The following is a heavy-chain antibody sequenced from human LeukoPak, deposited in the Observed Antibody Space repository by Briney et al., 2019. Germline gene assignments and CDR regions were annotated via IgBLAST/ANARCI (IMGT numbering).Heavy chain of an antibody. CDR3: ARDGRSTWYEDS. D-gene: IGHD6-13*01. Sequence: GGSLRLSCAASGFTFSSYWMHWVRQAPGKGLVWVSRINSDGSSTSYADSVKGRFTISRDNAKNSLFLQMNNLRAEDAAVYFCARDGRSTWYEDSWGQGTLVTVSS. V-gene: IGHV3-74*01. CDR1: GFTFSSYW. J-gene: IGHJ4*02. CDR2: INSDGSST.